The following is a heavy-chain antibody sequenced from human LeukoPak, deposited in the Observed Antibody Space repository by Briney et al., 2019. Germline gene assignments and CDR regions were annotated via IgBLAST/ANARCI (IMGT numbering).Heavy chain of an antibody. J-gene: IGHJ4*02. Sequence: PSETLSLTCAVYGGSFSGYYWSWIRQPPGKGLEWIGEINHSGSTNYNPSLKGRVTISVDTSKNQVSLKLSSVTAADTAVYYCARDQMGTAYWGQGTLVTVSS. CDR2: INHSGST. CDR1: GGSFSGYY. CDR3: ARDQMGTAY. V-gene: IGHV4-34*01. D-gene: IGHD5-18*01.